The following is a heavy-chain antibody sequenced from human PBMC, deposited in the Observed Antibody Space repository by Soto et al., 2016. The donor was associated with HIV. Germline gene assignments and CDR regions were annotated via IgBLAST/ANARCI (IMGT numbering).Heavy chain of an antibody. D-gene: IGHD3-10*01. CDR1: GFTFSSYA. Sequence: EVQLLESGGGLVQPGGSLRLSCAASGFTFSSYAMSWVRQAPGKGLEWVSAISGSGGSTYYADSVKGRFTISRDNSKNTLYLQMNSLRAEDTAVYYCAKDQYGSGSSYYYYYGMDVWGQGTTVTVSS. CDR2: ISGSGGST. J-gene: IGHJ6*02. V-gene: IGHV3-23*01. CDR3: AKDQYGSGSSYYYYYGMDV.